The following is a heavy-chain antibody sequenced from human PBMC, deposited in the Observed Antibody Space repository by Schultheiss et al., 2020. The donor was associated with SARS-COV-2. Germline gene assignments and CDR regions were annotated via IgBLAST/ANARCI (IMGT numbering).Heavy chain of an antibody. CDR1: GGSISSGGYY. J-gene: IGHJ6*02. CDR3: ARGPASYDTTDGYYYYGMDV. D-gene: IGHD3-9*01. CDR2: IYYSGST. Sequence: SETLSLTCTVSGGSISSGGYYWSWIRQHPGKGLEWIGYIYYSGSTNYNPSLKSRVTISVDTSKNQFSLKLSSVTAADTAVYYCARGPASYDTTDGYYYYGMDVWGQGTTVTVSS. V-gene: IGHV4-31*03.